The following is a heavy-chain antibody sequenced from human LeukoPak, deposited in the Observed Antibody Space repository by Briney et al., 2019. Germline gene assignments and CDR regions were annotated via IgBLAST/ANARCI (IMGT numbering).Heavy chain of an antibody. J-gene: IGHJ4*02. D-gene: IGHD6-13*01. CDR1: GGSLSSYY. CDR3: ARDLSHSSSWPPDY. Sequence: SETLSLTCTVSGGSLSSYYWSWIGQPAGKGLEWIGRIYTSGSTNYNPSLKSRVTMSVDTSKNQFSLKLSSVTAADTAVYYCARDLSHSSSWPPDYWGQGTLVTVSS. V-gene: IGHV4-4*07. CDR2: IYTSGST.